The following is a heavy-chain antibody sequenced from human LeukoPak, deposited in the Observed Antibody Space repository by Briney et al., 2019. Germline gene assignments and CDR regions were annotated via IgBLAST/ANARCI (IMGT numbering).Heavy chain of an antibody. CDR1: GYTFTGYC. CDR3: ARTQDSRDWFDP. V-gene: IGHV1-2*02. Sequence: ASVKVSCKASGYTFTGYCIHWVRQAPGQGPEWMGWINPNNGGTNYAQKFQGRATVTRDTSISTAYMELYSLRSDDTAVYYCARTQDSRDWFDPWGQGTLVTVSS. D-gene: IGHD2-15*01. J-gene: IGHJ5*02. CDR2: INPNNGGT.